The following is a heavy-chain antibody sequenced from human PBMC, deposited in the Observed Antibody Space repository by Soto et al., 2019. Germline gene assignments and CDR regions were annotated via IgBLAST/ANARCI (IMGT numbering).Heavy chain of an antibody. V-gene: IGHV3-15*07. CDR1: GFTFNNAW. D-gene: IGHD3-22*01. Sequence: ESVGGLVKPGESLRLSCAASGFTFNNAWMNWVRQAPGEGLEWVGRIKSRADGGTIEYAAPVKGRFTISRDDSKNTVYLQMNSLKAEDTAVYYCTTDNPVWLLNTYWGQGTLVTVSS. CDR3: TTDNPVWLLNTY. J-gene: IGHJ4*02. CDR2: IKSRADGGTI.